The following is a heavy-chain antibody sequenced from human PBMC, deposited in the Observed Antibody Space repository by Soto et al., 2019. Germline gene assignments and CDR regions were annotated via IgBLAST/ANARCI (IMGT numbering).Heavy chain of an antibody. CDR3: SGAESPDTAYFSLY. CDR1: GGTFSSYA. CDR2: IIPIFGTA. J-gene: IGHJ4*02. V-gene: IGHV1-69*13. D-gene: IGHD1-26*01. Sequence: SVKVSCKASGGTFSSYAISWVRQAPGQGLEWMGGIIPIFGTANYAQKFQGRVTITADESTSTAYLQMNSLNIEDSAVYYCSGAESPDTAYFSLYWGQGTPVTVSS.